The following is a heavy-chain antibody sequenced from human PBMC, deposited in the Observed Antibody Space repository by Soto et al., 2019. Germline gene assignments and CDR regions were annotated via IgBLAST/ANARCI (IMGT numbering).Heavy chain of an antibody. CDR2: IIPVFGMV. D-gene: IGHD6-19*01. CDR3: ARGRIVVAGSSAYYGMDV. V-gene: IGHV1-69*01. J-gene: IGHJ6*02. Sequence: QVQVVQSGAEVKGPGSSVKVSCKASGGTLSNTAFSWVRQAPGQGLEWMGGIIPVFGMVNYAHNFQGRVMITADESMGTTYRELSSLRSEDTAVYYCARGRIVVAGSSAYYGMDVWGQGTTVTVSS. CDR1: GGTLSNTA.